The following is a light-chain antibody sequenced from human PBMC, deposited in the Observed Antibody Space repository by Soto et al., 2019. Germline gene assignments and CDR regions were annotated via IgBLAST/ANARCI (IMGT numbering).Light chain of an antibody. CDR1: SSNIGAGYD. CDR3: HSYDSSLSGWV. V-gene: IGLV1-40*01. J-gene: IGLJ3*02. CDR2: GNN. Sequence: QSVLTQPHSVSGAPGQRVTISCTGSSSNIGAGYDVHWYQQLPGTAPKLLIYGNNNRPSGVPDRFSGSKSGTSASLAITGLQAEDEADYYCHSYDSSLSGWVFGGGTQLTVL.